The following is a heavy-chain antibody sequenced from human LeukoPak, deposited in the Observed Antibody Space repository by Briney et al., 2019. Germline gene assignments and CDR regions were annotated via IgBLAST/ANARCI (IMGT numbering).Heavy chain of an antibody. D-gene: IGHD3-10*01. J-gene: IGHJ4*02. CDR3: ARGMAY. CDR1: GGSFSGYY. Sequence: SETPSLTCAVYGGSFSGYYWSWIRQPPGKGLEWIGEINHSGSTNYNPSLKSRVTISVDTSKNQFSLKLSSVTAADTAVYYCARGMAYWGQGTLVTVSS. V-gene: IGHV4-34*01. CDR2: INHSGST.